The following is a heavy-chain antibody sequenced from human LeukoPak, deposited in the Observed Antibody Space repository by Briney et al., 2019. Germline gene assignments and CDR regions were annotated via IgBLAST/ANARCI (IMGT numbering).Heavy chain of an antibody. CDR2: IKEDGSEK. J-gene: IGHJ6*03. CDR3: ARDFDRLTCKIGRDSLYYYYYYMDV. Sequence: GGSLRLSCAASGFTFSNYWMSWVRQAPGKGLEWVANIKEDGSEKYYVDSVKGRFTISRDNAKNSLYLEMNSLRAEDTAVYYCARDFDRLTCKIGRDSLYYYYYYMDVWGKGTTVTVSS. V-gene: IGHV3-7*01. CDR1: GFTFSNYW. D-gene: IGHD3-9*01.